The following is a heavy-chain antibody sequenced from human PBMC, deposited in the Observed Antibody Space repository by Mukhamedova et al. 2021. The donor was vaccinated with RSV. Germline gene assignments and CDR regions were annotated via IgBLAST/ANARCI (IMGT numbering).Heavy chain of an antibody. V-gene: IGHV3-23*01. CDR3: AKDRVVVVPAAIDYFDY. D-gene: IGHD2-2*02. J-gene: IGHJ4*02. Sequence: SGSGGSTYYADSVKGRFTISRDNSKNTLYLQMNSQRAEDTAVYYCAKDRVVVVPAAIDYFDYWGQGTLVTVSS. CDR2: SGSGGST.